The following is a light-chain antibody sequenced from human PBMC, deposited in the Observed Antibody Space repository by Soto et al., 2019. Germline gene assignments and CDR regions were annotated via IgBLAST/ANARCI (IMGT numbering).Light chain of an antibody. CDR3: SSYTDRNNLV. CDR2: EVT. CDR1: SSDIGGSKY. Sequence: QSALTQPASLSGSPGQSITISCAGTSSDIGGSKYVSWYQQHPGKAPKLIIYEVTYRPSGVSARFSGSKSGNTASLTISALQAEDEADYYCSSYTDRNNLVFGTGTKLTVL. V-gene: IGLV2-14*01. J-gene: IGLJ1*01.